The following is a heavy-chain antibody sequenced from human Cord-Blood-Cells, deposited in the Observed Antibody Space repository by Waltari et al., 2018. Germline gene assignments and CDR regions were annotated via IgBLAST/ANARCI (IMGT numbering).Heavy chain of an antibody. CDR2: FDPEDGET. CDR1: GYTPTELL. CDR3: ATLGSYHDAFDI. J-gene: IGHJ3*02. Sequence: QGQLVQSRAEVKKPGASVTVSCKVSGYTPTELLMPWVRQAPGKGREWMGGFDPEDGETIYAQKFQGRVTMTEDTSTDTAYMELSSLRSEDTAVYYCATLGSYHDAFDIWGQGTMVTVSS. V-gene: IGHV1-24*01. D-gene: IGHD1-26*01.